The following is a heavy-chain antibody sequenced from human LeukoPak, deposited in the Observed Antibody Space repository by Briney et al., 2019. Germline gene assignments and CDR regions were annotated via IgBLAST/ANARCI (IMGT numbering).Heavy chain of an antibody. Sequence: GQSLKISCKDSGYSFTSYWIGWVRQMRGQGLEWMGIIYPGDSETRYSPSFQGQVTISADKSINTAYHQSSSLKASDSAIYYCARRGEAMDPFDYWGQGTLVTVSS. V-gene: IGHV5-51*01. J-gene: IGHJ4*02. CDR2: IYPGDSET. CDR1: GYSFTSYW. CDR3: ARRGEAMDPFDY. D-gene: IGHD5-18*01.